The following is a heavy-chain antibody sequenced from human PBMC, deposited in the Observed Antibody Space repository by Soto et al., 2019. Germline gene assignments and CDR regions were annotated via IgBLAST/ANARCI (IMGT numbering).Heavy chain of an antibody. CDR1: GFTFISYA. V-gene: IGHV3-23*01. D-gene: IGHD3-10*01. CDR2: ISGSGGST. CDR3: AKGDYYGSGSYTHYYGMDV. Sequence: GGFLRLSCAASGFTFISYAMSWVRQAPGKGLEWVSAISGSGGSTYYADSVKGRFTISRDNSKNTLYLQMNSLRAEDTAVYYCAKGDYYGSGSYTHYYGMDVWGQGTTVTSP. J-gene: IGHJ6*02.